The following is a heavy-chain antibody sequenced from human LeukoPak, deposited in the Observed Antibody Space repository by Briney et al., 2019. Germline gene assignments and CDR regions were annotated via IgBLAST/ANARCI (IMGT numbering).Heavy chain of an antibody. D-gene: IGHD3-22*01. Sequence: NPGGSLRLSCAASGFTFSSYGMSWVRQAPGKGLEWVSAISGSGGSTYYADSVKGRFTISRDNSKNTLYLQMNSLRAEDTAVYYCANPYYYDSSGYFPWYWGQGTLVTVSS. CDR2: ISGSGGST. J-gene: IGHJ4*02. CDR1: GFTFSSYG. CDR3: ANPYYYDSSGYFPWY. V-gene: IGHV3-23*01.